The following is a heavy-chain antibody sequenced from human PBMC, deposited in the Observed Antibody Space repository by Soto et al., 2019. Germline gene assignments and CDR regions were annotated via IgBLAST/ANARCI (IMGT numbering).Heavy chain of an antibody. V-gene: IGHV3-21*01. CDR1: GFTFSNYN. CDR3: AREGALKPFSS. CDR2: ISGTGVYI. Sequence: LRLSCVASGFTFSNYNMNWVRQAPGKGLEWVSHISGTGVYIHYADAVKGRFTISRDNAKSSVYLQMNSLRAEDTAVYYCAREGALKPFSSWGQGALVTVSS. J-gene: IGHJ5*02.